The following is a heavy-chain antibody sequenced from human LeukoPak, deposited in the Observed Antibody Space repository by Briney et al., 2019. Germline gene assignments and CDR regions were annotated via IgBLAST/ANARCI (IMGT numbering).Heavy chain of an antibody. J-gene: IGHJ4*02. CDR3: ATYPEISMVLQY. D-gene: IGHD3-10*01. V-gene: IGHV1-69-2*01. CDR2: VDPEDGEA. Sequence: ASVKVSFKASGYTFTDFYIHWVHQAPGKGLEWMGRVDPEDGEAIYAEKFRGRVTMTADTSTDTAYLELRSLKSDDTALYYCATYPEISMVLQYWGQGSLVTVSS. CDR1: GYTFTDFY.